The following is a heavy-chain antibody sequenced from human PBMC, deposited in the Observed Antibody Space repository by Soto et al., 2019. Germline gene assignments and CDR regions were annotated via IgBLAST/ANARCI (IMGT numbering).Heavy chain of an antibody. D-gene: IGHD5-12*01. V-gene: IGHV4-34*02. CDR1: GESFIGYY. CDR3: ARTDIVTTNWFDH. J-gene: IGHJ5*02. Sequence: QVHLQQWGAGLLKPSETLSLTCAVYGESFIGYYWTWIRQPPGKGLEWIGEINHRGSTNYNPSLKSRVTISIDKSKNQFSLKLTSVTAADTSVYYCARTDIVTTNWFDHWGQGTLVTVSS. CDR2: INHRGST.